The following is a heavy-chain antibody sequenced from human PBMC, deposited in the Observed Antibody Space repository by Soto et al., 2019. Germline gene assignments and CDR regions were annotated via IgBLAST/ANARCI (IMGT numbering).Heavy chain of an antibody. Sequence: ASVKVSGKASGYTFTIYAMHWVRQAPGQRLEWMGWVNTGNVHTKYSQKFQGRVTITRDTSARTAYMELNSLRSEDTAVYYCASRGYDIRNGLDPWGQGTLVTVSS. CDR2: VNTGNVHT. CDR1: GYTFTIYA. CDR3: ASRGYDIRNGLDP. V-gene: IGHV1-3*04. D-gene: IGHD3-3*01. J-gene: IGHJ5*02.